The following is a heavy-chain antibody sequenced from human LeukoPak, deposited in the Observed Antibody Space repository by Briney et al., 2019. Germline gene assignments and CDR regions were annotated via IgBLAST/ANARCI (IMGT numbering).Heavy chain of an antibody. V-gene: IGHV1-69*10. D-gene: IGHD4-11*01. CDR3: ARDSWGDYHNFDY. Sequence: SVKVSCKASGGTFSSYAISWVRQAPGQGLEWMGWIIPILGIANYAQKFQCRVTITADKSTSTAYMELSSLRSEDTAVYYCARDSWGDYHNFDYWGQGTLVTVSS. J-gene: IGHJ4*02. CDR1: GGTFSSYA. CDR2: IIPILGIA.